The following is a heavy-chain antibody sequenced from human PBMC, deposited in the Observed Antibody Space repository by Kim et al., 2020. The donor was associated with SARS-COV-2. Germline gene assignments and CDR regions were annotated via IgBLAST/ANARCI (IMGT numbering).Heavy chain of an antibody. CDR2: ISYDGSNK. J-gene: IGHJ6*02. Sequence: GGSLRLSCAASGFTFSSYAMHWVRQAPGKGLEWVAVISYDGSNKYYADSVKGRFTISRDNSKNTLYLQMNSLRAEDTAVYYCARVPYGDYYGMDVWGQGTTVTVSS. CDR3: ARVPYGDYYGMDV. D-gene: IGHD4-17*01. CDR1: GFTFSSYA. V-gene: IGHV3-30*04.